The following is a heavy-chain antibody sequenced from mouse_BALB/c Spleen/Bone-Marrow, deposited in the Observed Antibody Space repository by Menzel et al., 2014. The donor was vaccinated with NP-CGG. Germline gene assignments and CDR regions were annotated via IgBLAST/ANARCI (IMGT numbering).Heavy chain of an antibody. J-gene: IGHJ4*01. Sequence: LLESGPELVKPGASVKVSCKASGYAFTNYNLFWVKQSHGKSLEWIGYIDPYSGGTNYNQKFKGKATLTVDKSSSTAYMHLNSLTSEDSAVYYCARELSRAMDYWGQGNSVTVSS. V-gene: IGHV1S135*01. CDR2: IDPYSGGT. D-gene: IGHD2-12*01. CDR1: GYAFTNYN. CDR3: ARELSRAMDY.